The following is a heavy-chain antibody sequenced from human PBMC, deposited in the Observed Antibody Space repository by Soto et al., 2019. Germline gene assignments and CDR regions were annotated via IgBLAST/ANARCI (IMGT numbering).Heavy chain of an antibody. Sequence: QVQLQESGPGLVKPSETLSLTCTVSGDFISSYSWSWIRQSAGKGLEWIGRIYASGSTNYNPILKSRLTISVDTSKNQFSLKLCSVTAADTAVYYCAVLGDFQSSNHAMDAWGQGSTVTVSS. J-gene: IGHJ6*02. CDR3: AVLGDFQSSNHAMDA. D-gene: IGHD3-10*01. CDR1: GDFISSYS. V-gene: IGHV4-4*07. CDR2: IYASGST.